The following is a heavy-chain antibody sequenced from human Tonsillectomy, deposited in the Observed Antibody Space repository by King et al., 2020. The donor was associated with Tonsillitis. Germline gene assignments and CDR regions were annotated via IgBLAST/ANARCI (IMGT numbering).Heavy chain of an antibody. D-gene: IGHD3-16*02. V-gene: IGHV3-33*01. CDR1: GFTFSSYG. CDR2: IWYDGSHT. Sequence: VQLVESGGGVVQPGRSLRLSCAASGFTFSSYGMHWVRQAPGKGLEWGALIWYDGSHTYYADSVKGRFTISRDRSKNTLYLQMNSLRAEDTAVYYCARENDFWWSYHPLHLWGMGTTVTVPS. CDR3: ARENDFWWSYHPLHL. J-gene: IGHJ6*04.